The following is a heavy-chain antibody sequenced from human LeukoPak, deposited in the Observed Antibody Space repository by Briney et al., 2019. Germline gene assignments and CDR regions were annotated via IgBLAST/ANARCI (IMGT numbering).Heavy chain of an antibody. Sequence: ASVKVSCKASGGTFSSYAISWVRQAPGQGLEWMGGIIPIFGTASYAQKFQGRVTITTDESTSTAYMELSSLRSEDTAVYYCAREGDSNFDYWGQGTLVTVSS. J-gene: IGHJ4*02. D-gene: IGHD4-11*01. CDR1: GGTFSSYA. CDR3: AREGDSNFDY. CDR2: IIPIFGTA. V-gene: IGHV1-69*05.